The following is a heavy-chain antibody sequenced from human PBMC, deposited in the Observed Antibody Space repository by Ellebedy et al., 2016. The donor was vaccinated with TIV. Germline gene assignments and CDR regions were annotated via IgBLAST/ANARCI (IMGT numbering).Heavy chain of an antibody. D-gene: IGHD3-16*01. J-gene: IGHJ5*02. Sequence: SETLSLXCTVSGGSISSSSYYWGWIRQPPGKGLEWIGSIYYSGSTYYNPSLKSRVTISVDTSKNQFSLKLSSVTAADTAVYYCARGGRFDPWGQGTLVTVSS. V-gene: IGHV4-39*01. CDR2: IYYSGST. CDR3: ARGGRFDP. CDR1: GGSISSSSYY.